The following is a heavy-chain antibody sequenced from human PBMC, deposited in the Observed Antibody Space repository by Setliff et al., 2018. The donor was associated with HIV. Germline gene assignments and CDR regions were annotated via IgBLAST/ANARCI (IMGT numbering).Heavy chain of an antibody. J-gene: IGHJ4*02. Sequence: SETLSLTCTVSGDSITSGGYFWSWIRQHPGKGLEWIGYIYHSGSTYYNPSLKSRLAMSLDTSSNQFSLRLRSVTAADTAVYYCARVNGGNSPYYFDSWGQGTLVTVSS. CDR2: IYHSGST. CDR1: GDSITSGGYF. CDR3: ARVNGGNSPYYFDS. D-gene: IGHD2-21*02. V-gene: IGHV4-31*03.